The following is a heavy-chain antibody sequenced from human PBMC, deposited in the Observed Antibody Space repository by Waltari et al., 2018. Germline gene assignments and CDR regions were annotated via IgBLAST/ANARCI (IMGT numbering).Heavy chain of an antibody. Sequence: QVQLVQSGAEEKKPGSAVKVSCKASGRPSSRYAIVCVRQAPGQGLEWMGGISPIFGTANYAQKFQGRVTITADESTSTAYMELSSLRSEDTAVYYCARHHVRRAFDIWGQGTMVTVSS. D-gene: IGHD6-6*01. CDR1: GRPSSRYA. V-gene: IGHV1-69*01. CDR2: ISPIFGTA. J-gene: IGHJ3*02. CDR3: ARHHVRRAFDI.